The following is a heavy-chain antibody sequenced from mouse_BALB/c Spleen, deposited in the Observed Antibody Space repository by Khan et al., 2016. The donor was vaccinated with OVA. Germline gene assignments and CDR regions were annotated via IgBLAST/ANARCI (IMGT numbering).Heavy chain of an antibody. CDR3: AGGYGWGLDF. CDR1: GFTFSSFG. J-gene: IGHJ4*01. D-gene: IGHD1-1*01. CDR2: ISSGRRTI. V-gene: IGHV5-17*02. Sequence: EVELVESGGGLVQPGGSRKLSCAASGFTFSSFGMHWVRQAPEKGLEWVAFISSGRRTIYYTDTVKGRFTISSDNPKNTLFLQMTILRSEDTAMYYGAGGYGWGLDFWGQGTSVTVSS.